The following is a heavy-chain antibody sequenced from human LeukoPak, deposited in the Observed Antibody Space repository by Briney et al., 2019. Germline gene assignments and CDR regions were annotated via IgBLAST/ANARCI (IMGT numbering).Heavy chain of an antibody. CDR1: GFTFSSYA. CDR3: AKRLAMTGTYHFDY. J-gene: IGHJ4*02. V-gene: IGHV3-23*01. Sequence: GGSLRLSCAASGFTFSSYAMSWVRQAPGKGLEWVSAISGSGADTYHADSVRGRFTISRDNSRNTLYLQMNSLRAEDTAVYYCAKRLAMTGTYHFDYWGQGTLVTVSS. D-gene: IGHD6-19*01. CDR2: ISGSGADT.